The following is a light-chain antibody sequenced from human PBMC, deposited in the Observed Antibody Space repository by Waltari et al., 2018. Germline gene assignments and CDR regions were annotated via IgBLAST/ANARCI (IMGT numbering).Light chain of an antibody. Sequence: EIVMTQSPATLSLSPGERATLSCRASQSVSSYLAWYQQKPGQAPRPPIYEASNRATGIPPRFSGSGSGTDFSLTISSLEPEDSAVYYCQQRSNWPITFGQGTRLEIK. CDR2: EAS. CDR1: QSVSSY. J-gene: IGKJ5*01. V-gene: IGKV3-11*01. CDR3: QQRSNWPIT.